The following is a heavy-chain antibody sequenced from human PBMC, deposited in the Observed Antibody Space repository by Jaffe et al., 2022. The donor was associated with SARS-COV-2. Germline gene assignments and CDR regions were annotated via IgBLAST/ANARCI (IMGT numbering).Heavy chain of an antibody. CDR3: AREDSSGWYWFDP. J-gene: IGHJ5*02. Sequence: QVQLVQSGAEVKKPGASVKVSCKASGYTFTSYAMHWVRQAPGQRLEWMGWINAGNGNTKYSQKFQGRVTITRDTSASTAYMELSSLRSEDTAVYYCAREDSSGWYWFDPWGQGTLVTVSS. V-gene: IGHV1-3*01. CDR1: GYTFTSYA. D-gene: IGHD6-19*01. CDR2: INAGNGNT.